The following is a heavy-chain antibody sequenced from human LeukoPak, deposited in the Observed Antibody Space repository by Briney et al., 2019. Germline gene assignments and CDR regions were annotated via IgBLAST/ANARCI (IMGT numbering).Heavy chain of an antibody. CDR2: INHSGST. Sequence: SETLSLTCAVYGGSFSGYYWSWIRQPPGKGLEWVGEINHSGSTNYNPSLKSRVTISVDTSKNQFSLKLSSVTAADTAVYYCARDNRYYDILTGYQDDAFDIWGQGTMVTVSS. D-gene: IGHD3-9*01. V-gene: IGHV4-34*01. CDR3: ARDNRYYDILTGYQDDAFDI. CDR1: GGSFSGYY. J-gene: IGHJ3*02.